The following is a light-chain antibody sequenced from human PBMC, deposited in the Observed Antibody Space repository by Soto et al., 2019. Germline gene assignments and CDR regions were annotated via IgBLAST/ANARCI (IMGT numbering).Light chain of an antibody. CDR1: SSDVGGYNF. J-gene: IGLJ2*01. Sequence: QSVLTQPASVSGSPGQSTTISCTGTSSDVGGYNFVSWYQHHPAKAPKLMIYDVSNRPSGVSNRFSGSKSGNTASLTISGLQAEDEAHYYCSSFTSSDTLVVFGGGTKVTVL. CDR2: DVS. V-gene: IGLV2-14*03. CDR3: SSFTSSDTLVV.